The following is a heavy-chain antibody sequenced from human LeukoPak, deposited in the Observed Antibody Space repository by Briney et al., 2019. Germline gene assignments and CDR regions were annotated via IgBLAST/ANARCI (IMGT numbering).Heavy chain of an antibody. CDR1: GYTLTELS. CDR3: ARDQSFVVVSGPAYYFDY. J-gene: IGHJ4*02. V-gene: IGHV1-24*01. D-gene: IGHD2-21*01. CDR2: FDPEDGET. Sequence: ASVKVSCKVSGYTLTELSMHWVRQAPGKGLERMGGFDPEDGETIYAQKFQGRVTMTEDTSTDTAYMELSSLRSDDTAVYYCARDQSFVVVSGPAYYFDYWGQGTLVTVSS.